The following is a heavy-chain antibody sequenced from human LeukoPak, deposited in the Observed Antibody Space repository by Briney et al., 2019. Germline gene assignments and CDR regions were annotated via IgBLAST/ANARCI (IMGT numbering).Heavy chain of an antibody. D-gene: IGHD3-10*01. J-gene: IGHJ6*03. V-gene: IGHV4-39*07. CDR1: GGSISSSSYY. CDR2: IYYSGST. Sequence: PSETLSLTCTVSGGSISSSSYYWGWIRQPPGKGLEWIGSIYYSGSTYYNPSLKSRVTISVDTSKNQFSLKLSSVTAADTAVYYCARAPRGRHYGSGSHRPTRYYYYYMDVWGKGTTVTISS. CDR3: ARAPRGRHYGSGSHRPTRYYYYYMDV.